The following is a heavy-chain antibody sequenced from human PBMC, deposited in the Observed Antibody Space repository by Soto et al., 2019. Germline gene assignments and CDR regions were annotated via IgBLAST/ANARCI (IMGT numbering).Heavy chain of an antibody. V-gene: IGHV4-39*01. CDR3: ASSHLGSGSYLNWFDP. CDR2: IYYSGST. Sequence: SETLSLTCTVSGGSISSSSYYWGWIRQPPGKGLEWIGSIYYSGSTYYNPSLKSRVTISVDTSKNQFSLKLSSVTAADTAVYYCASSHLGSGSYLNWFDPWGQGTLVTVSS. J-gene: IGHJ5*02. CDR1: GGSISSSSYY. D-gene: IGHD3-10*01.